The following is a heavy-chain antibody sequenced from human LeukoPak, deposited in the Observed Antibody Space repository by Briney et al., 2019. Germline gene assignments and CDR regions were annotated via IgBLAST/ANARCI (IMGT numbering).Heavy chain of an antibody. CDR2: ISYDGSNK. CDR3: AKDFMTTGTTVPAPFDC. D-gene: IGHD4-17*01. CDR1: GFTFSSYG. J-gene: IGHJ4*02. Sequence: GGSLRLSCAASGFTFSSYGMHWVRQAPGKGLEWVAVISYDGSNKYYADSVKGRFTISRDNSKNTLYLQMNSLRAEDTAVYYCAKDFMTTGTTVPAPFDCWGQGTLVTVSS. V-gene: IGHV3-30*18.